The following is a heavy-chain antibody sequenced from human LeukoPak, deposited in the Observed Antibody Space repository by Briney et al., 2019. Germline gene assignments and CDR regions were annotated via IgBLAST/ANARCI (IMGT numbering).Heavy chain of an antibody. J-gene: IGHJ3*02. CDR3: ARGELEYDAFDI. Sequence: PSETLSLTCTVSGGSISSSSYYWGWIRQPPGKGLEWIGSIYYSGSTYYNPSLKSRVTISVDTSKNQFSLKLSSVTAADTAVYYCARGELEYDAFDIWGQGTMVTVSS. D-gene: IGHD1-1*01. CDR1: GGSISSSSYY. CDR2: IYYSGST. V-gene: IGHV4-39*07.